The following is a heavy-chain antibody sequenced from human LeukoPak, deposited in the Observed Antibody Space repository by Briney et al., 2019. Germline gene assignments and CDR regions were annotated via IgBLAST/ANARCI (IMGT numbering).Heavy chain of an antibody. D-gene: IGHD5-18*01. Sequence: SETLSLTCTVSGGSISSYYWNWIRQPPGKGLEWIGYIYSSGSTNYNPPLKSRVTISVDTSRNQFSLKLSSVTTADTAVYYCARGYGYYFESWGQGTLVTVSS. CDR1: GGSISSYY. V-gene: IGHV4-59*01. CDR2: IYSSGST. CDR3: ARGYGYYFES. J-gene: IGHJ4*02.